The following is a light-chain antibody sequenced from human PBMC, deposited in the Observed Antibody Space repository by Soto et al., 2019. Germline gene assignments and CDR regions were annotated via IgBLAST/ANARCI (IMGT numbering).Light chain of an antibody. CDR3: QQAYSFPLT. V-gene: IGKV1-12*01. CDR1: QGIGSW. J-gene: IGKJ4*01. Sequence: DIQMTQSPSSVSASLGDGVTITCRASQGIGSWLAWYQQRPGKAPKLLISAASSLQSGVPSRFSGSGSGTDFTLTISNLQPEDFATYSCQQAYSFPLTFGGGTKVDI. CDR2: AAS.